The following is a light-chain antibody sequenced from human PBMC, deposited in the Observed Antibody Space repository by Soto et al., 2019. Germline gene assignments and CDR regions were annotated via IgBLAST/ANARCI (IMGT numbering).Light chain of an antibody. J-gene: IGKJ5*01. V-gene: IGKV3-11*01. CDR3: QQRSNWPLIT. CDR2: DAS. CDR1: QSVSSY. Sequence: EIVLTQSPSTLSLSPGERATISCRASQSVSSYLAWYQQKPGQAPRLLIYDASNRATGIPARFSGSGSGTDFTLPISSLEPEDFAVYYCQQRSNWPLITFGQGTRLEIK.